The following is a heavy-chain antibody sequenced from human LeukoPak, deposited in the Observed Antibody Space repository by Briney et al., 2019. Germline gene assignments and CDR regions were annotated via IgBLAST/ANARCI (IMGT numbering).Heavy chain of an antibody. CDR2: INDSGST. Sequence: SETLSLTCAVYGGSFSGYCWSWIRQAPGKGLEWIGEINDSGSTNYNPSLKSRVTISVDTSKNQFSLKLSSVTAADTAVYYCAKSNGYGLVDIWGQGTMVTVSS. CDR3: AKSNGYGLVDI. CDR1: GGSFSGYC. D-gene: IGHD3-10*01. J-gene: IGHJ3*02. V-gene: IGHV4-34*01.